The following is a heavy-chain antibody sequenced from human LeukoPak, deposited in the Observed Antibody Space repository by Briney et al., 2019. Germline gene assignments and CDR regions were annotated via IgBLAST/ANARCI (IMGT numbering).Heavy chain of an antibody. CDR1: GITFSNFA. CDR3: AKGAYDYIEMGHFDS. CDR2: ITGSSGDT. D-gene: IGHD5-12*01. Sequence: GGSLRLSCAPSGITFSNFAMGWVRQAPGKGLELVSLITGSSGDTFYADSVKGRFTISRDNSKNRLYLQMNSLRAEDTALYYCAKGAYDYIEMGHFDSWGQGTLVTVSS. V-gene: IGHV3-23*01. J-gene: IGHJ4*02.